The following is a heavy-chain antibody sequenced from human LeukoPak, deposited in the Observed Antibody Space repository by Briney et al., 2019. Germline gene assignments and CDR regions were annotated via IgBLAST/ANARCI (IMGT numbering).Heavy chain of an antibody. D-gene: IGHD5-18*01. CDR1: GFTFSNYG. Sequence: GGSLRLFCVASGFTFSNYGMNWVRQAPGKGLEWVSGIVGSGVTTYYADSVKGRFTISRDNSKNPLYMHMNGLRVEDTAIYYCARDERWIQFNYWGQGTLVTVSS. CDR2: IVGSGVTT. V-gene: IGHV3-23*01. CDR3: ARDERWIQFNY. J-gene: IGHJ4*02.